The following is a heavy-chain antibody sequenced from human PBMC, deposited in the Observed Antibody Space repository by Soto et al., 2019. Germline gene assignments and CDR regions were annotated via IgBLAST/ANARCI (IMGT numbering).Heavy chain of an antibody. Sequence: QVQLVESGGGVVQPGRSLRLSCEGSGFTSSSYVMHWVRQAPGKGLEWVALISFDGSKKNYADSVKGRFTISRDNSKNMMYLQMNSLRTEDTAVYYCARGVSYGDYGQDYYYYGMDVWGQGTTVTGSS. CDR3: ARGVSYGDYGQDYYYYGMDV. J-gene: IGHJ6*02. V-gene: IGHV3-30-3*01. D-gene: IGHD4-17*01. CDR2: ISFDGSKK. CDR1: GFTSSSYV.